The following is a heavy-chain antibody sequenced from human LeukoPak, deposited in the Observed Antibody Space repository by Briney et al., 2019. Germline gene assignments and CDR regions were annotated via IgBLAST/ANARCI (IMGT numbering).Heavy chain of an antibody. Sequence: SETLSLTCTVSGGSISSSGSYWGWIPQPPGKGLEWIGSIYYSGNTYNPSLKSRVTISVDTSKNQFSLNLTSVTAADTAVYYCARVMAARREDLNWFDPWGQGTLVTVSS. D-gene: IGHD6-6*01. CDR3: ARVMAARREDLNWFDP. CDR1: GGSISSSGSY. V-gene: IGHV4-39*07. CDR2: IYYSGNT. J-gene: IGHJ5*02.